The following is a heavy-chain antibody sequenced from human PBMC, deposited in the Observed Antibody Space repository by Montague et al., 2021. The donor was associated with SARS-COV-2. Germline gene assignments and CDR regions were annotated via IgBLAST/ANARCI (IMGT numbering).Heavy chain of an antibody. V-gene: IGHV4-34*01. Sequence: SETLSLTCAVYGGSFSGYHWSWIRQPPGKGLEWIGEINHSGSTTYNPSLQSRVTISVDTSKNQFSLKLSSVTAADTAVYYCARVRYYGWGTSLGIDVWGQGTTVTVSS. J-gene: IGHJ6*02. CDR1: GGSFSGYH. CDR3: ARVRYYGWGTSLGIDV. CDR2: INHSGST. D-gene: IGHD3-10*01.